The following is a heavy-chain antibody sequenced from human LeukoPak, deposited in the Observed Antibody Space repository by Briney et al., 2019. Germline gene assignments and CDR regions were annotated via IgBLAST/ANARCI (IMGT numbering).Heavy chain of an antibody. J-gene: IGHJ4*02. CDR3: TTDWGGDYYDSSGYV. Sequence: GGSLRLSCAASGFTFSNAWMNWVRQAPGKGLEWVGRIKSKTDGGTTDYAAPVKGRFTISRDDSKNTLYLQMSSLKTEDTAVYYCTTDWGGDYYDSSGYVWGQGTLVTVSS. V-gene: IGHV3-15*07. D-gene: IGHD3-22*01. CDR1: GFTFSNAW. CDR2: IKSKTDGGTT.